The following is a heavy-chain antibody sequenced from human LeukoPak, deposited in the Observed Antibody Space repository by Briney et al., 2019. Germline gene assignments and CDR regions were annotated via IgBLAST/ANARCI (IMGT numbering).Heavy chain of an antibody. CDR3: ERADGDPS. D-gene: IGHD4-17*01. CDR1: GFTFSSYS. CDR2: ISSSSSTI. V-gene: IGHV3-48*04. J-gene: IGHJ4*02. Sequence: GGSLRLSCAASGFTFSSYSMNWVRQAPGKGLEWVSYISSSSSTIYYADSVKGRFTISRDNAKNSLYLQMNSLRAEDTAVYYCERADGDPSRGQGTLVTVSS.